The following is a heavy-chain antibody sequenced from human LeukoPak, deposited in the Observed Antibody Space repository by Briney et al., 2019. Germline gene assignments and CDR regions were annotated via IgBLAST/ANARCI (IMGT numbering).Heavy chain of an antibody. CDR3: ARGHVGYSGYSYYYYYGMDV. J-gene: IGHJ6*02. CDR2: INPSGGST. D-gene: IGHD5-12*01. CDR1: GYTFTDYY. V-gene: IGHV1-46*01. Sequence: ASVKVSCKASGYTFTDYYMHWVRQAPGQGLEWMGIINPSGGSTSYAQKFQGRVTMTRDTSTSTVYMELSSLRSEDTAVYYCARGHVGYSGYSYYYYYGMDVWGQGTTVTVSS.